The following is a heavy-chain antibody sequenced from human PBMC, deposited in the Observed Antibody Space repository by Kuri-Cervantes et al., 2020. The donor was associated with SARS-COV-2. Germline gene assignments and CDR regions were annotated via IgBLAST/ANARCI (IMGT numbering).Heavy chain of an antibody. D-gene: IGHD5-12*01. CDR1: GGSFSGYY. J-gene: IGHJ6*03. CDR2: INHSGST. V-gene: IGHV4-34*01. Sequence: SETLSLTCAVYGGSFSGYYWSWIRQPPGKGLEWIGEINHSGSTNYNPSLKSRVTISVDTSKNQFSLTLTSVTAADTAVYYCARGNKVATSEYYHCMDVWGKGTTVTVSS. CDR3: ARGNKVATSEYYHCMDV.